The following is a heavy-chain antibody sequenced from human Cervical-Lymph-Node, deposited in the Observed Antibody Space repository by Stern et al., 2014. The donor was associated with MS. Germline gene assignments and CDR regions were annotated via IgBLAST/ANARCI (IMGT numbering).Heavy chain of an antibody. Sequence: VQLQESGPGLVKPSGTLSLTCAVSGGSISNTNWWGWVRQTPGMGLEWIGEIYHSGTTNFSPSLKSRVTMSVDQAQTQFSRELKSVTAADTAIYYCARVNSGYNWFDYWGQGTLVTVSS. CDR3: ARVNSGYNWFDY. J-gene: IGHJ5*01. D-gene: IGHD5-12*01. V-gene: IGHV4-4*02. CDR1: GGSISNTNW. CDR2: IYHSGTT.